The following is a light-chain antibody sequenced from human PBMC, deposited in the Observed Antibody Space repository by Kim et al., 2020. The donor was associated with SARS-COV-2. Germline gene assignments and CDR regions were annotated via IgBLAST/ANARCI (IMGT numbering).Light chain of an antibody. CDR2: KVS. CDR1: QSLVYSDGNIY. Sequence: TASISSRSRQSLVYSDGNIYLNWYHQRPGQSPRRLIYKVSNRDSGVPDRFSGSGSGTDFTLQISRVEAEDVGVYYCMQGTHWPFTFGPGTKVDIK. CDR3: MQGTHWPFT. V-gene: IGKV2-30*01. J-gene: IGKJ3*01.